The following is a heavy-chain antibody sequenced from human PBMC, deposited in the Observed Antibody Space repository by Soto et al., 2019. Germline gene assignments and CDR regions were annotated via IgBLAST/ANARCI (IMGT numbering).Heavy chain of an antibody. CDR1: GYTFTSYY. D-gene: IGHD3-3*01. Sequence: ASVKVSCKASGYTFTSYYMHWVRQAPGQGLEWMGIINPSGGSTSYAQKFQGRVTMTRDTSTSTVYMEPSRLRSDDTAVYYCARDVLRFLEWSNRAFDIWGQGTMVTVSS. CDR3: ARDVLRFLEWSNRAFDI. J-gene: IGHJ3*02. V-gene: IGHV1-46*01. CDR2: INPSGGST.